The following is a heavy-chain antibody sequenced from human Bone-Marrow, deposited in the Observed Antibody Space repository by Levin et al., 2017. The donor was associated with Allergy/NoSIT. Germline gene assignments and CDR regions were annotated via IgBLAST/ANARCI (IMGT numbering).Heavy chain of an antibody. CDR1: GFTFSSFW. CDR3: ARAIYTNYVGNDY. V-gene: IGHV3-7*01. Sequence: LSLTCAASGFTFSSFWMTWVRQAPGKGLEWVANIKTDGSETHYVDSVEGRFTISRDNAKNSVYLQMNSLRAEDTAVYYCARAIYTNYVGNDYWGQGTLVTVSS. CDR2: IKTDGSET. J-gene: IGHJ4*02. D-gene: IGHD3-16*01.